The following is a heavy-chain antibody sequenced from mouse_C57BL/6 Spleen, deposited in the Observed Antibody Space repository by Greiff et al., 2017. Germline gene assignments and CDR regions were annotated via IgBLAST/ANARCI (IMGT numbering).Heavy chain of an antibody. Sequence: QVQLQQPGAELVKPGASVKLSCKASGYTFTSYWMHWVKQRPGQGLEWIGMIHPNSGSTNYNEKFKSKATLTVDKSSSTAYMQLRSLTSEDSAVYDGARNYGTSGGMDYWGQGTSVTVSS. CDR1: GYTFTSYW. CDR3: ARNYGTSGGMDY. J-gene: IGHJ4*01. D-gene: IGHD1-1*01. V-gene: IGHV1-64*01. CDR2: IHPNSGST.